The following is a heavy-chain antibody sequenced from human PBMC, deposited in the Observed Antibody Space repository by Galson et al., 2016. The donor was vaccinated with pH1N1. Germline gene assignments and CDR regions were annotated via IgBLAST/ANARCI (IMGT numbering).Heavy chain of an antibody. CDR1: GFTFSSYS. CDR3: ARDQGGYGSGSFPAYYYMDV. D-gene: IGHD3-10*01. Sequence: SLRLSCAASGFTFSSYSMNWVRQAPGKGLEWVSYISSSSSTIYYAGSVKGRFTISRDNAKNSLYLQMNSLRAEDTAVYYCARDQGGYGSGSFPAYYYMDVWGKGTTVTVSS. CDR2: ISSSSSTI. V-gene: IGHV3-48*04. J-gene: IGHJ6*03.